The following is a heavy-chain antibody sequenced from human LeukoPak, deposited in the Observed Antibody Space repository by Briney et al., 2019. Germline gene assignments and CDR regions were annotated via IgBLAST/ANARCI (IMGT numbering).Heavy chain of an antibody. CDR2: IYYSGST. CDR3: ARGGCNSASCYMAPFDY. V-gene: IGHV4-59*01. CDR1: GGFISTYY. Sequence: SETLSLTCRVSGGFISTYYWSWIRQPPGKGLEWTGYIYYSGSTNYNPSLKSRVAISVDTSKNQFSLKLSSVTAADTAVYYCARGGCNSASCYMAPFDYWGQGTLVTVSS. D-gene: IGHD2-2*02. J-gene: IGHJ4*02.